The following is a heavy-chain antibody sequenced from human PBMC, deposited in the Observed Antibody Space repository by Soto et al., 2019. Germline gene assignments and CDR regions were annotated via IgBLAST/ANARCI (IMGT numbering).Heavy chain of an antibody. CDR3: ARGQLLYDSYFDL. D-gene: IGHD2-2*02. CDR2: ISAYNGNT. Sequence: ASVKVSCKASGYSFTSYGISWVRQVPGQGLEWMGWISAYNGNTNYAQKLQGRVTMTTDTSTSTAYMELRSLRSDDVAVYYCARGQLLYDSYFDLWGRGTLVTVSP. J-gene: IGHJ2*01. CDR1: GYSFTSYG. V-gene: IGHV1-18*03.